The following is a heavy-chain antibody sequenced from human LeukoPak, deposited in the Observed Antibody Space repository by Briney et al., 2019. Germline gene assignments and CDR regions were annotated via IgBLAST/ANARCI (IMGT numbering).Heavy chain of an antibody. Sequence: PGGSLRLSCAASGFTFDDYAMHWDRQPPGKGLEWVAAITWNSDDRVYADSVKGRFTISRDNARNSLYLQMNRLRPEDTALYYCAKGGPYYDYPTDSWGQGTLVTVSS. CDR2: ITWNSDDR. D-gene: IGHD3-22*01. V-gene: IGHV3-9*01. CDR1: GFTFDDYA. J-gene: IGHJ4*02. CDR3: AKGGPYYDYPTDS.